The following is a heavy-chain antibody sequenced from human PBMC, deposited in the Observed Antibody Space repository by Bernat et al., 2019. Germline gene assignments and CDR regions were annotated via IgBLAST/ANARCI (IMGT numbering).Heavy chain of an antibody. J-gene: IGHJ4*02. CDR3: AMGPSGGVAGRWYFDY. Sequence: EVQLVESGGGLVQPGGSLRLSCAASGFTFSSYEMNWVRQAPGKGLEWVSYISSSGSTIYYADSVKGRFTISRDNAKNSLYLQMNSLRAEDTAVYYCAMGPSGGVAGRWYFDYWGQGTLVTVSS. CDR2: ISSSGSTI. CDR1: GFTFSSYE. V-gene: IGHV3-48*03. D-gene: IGHD6-19*01.